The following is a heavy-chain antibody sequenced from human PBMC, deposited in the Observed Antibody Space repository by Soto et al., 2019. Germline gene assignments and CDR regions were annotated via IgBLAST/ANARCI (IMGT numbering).Heavy chain of an antibody. CDR3: ARGPGQLAAYNWFDP. Sequence: GASVKVSCKASGYTFTGYYMHWVRQAPGQGLEWMGWINPNSGGTNYSQKFQGRVTITRDTSMSTAYMELSSLRSDDTAVYYCARGPGQLAAYNWFDPWGQGTLVTVSS. CDR2: INPNSGGT. V-gene: IGHV1-2*02. CDR1: GYTFTGYY. D-gene: IGHD6-6*01. J-gene: IGHJ5*02.